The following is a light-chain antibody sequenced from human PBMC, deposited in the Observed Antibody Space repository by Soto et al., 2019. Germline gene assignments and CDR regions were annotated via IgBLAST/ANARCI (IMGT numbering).Light chain of an antibody. CDR1: SSNIGNNY. V-gene: IGLV1-51*01. J-gene: IGLJ2*01. CDR2: DNN. Sequence: QAVVTQPPSVSAAPGQKVTISCSGSSSNIGNNYVSWYQQLPGTAPKLLIYDNNKRPSGIPDRFSGSKSGTSATLGITGLQTGDEADYYCGTWDSSLSVVFGGGTKVTVL. CDR3: GTWDSSLSVV.